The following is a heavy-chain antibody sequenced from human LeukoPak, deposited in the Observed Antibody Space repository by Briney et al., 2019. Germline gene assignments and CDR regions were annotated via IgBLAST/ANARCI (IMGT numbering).Heavy chain of an antibody. CDR1: GGSFSGYY. D-gene: IGHD3-22*01. V-gene: IGHV4-34*01. CDR2: IKHSGST. J-gene: IGHJ4*02. CDR3: ATGDSSGSYFDY. Sequence: SETLSLTCAVYGGSFSGYYWSWIRQPPGKGLEWIGEIKHSGSTNYNPSLKMRLTITVGNSKNQFSLQHSYVTAADQAVYYCATGDSSGSYFDYWGQGTLVTVS.